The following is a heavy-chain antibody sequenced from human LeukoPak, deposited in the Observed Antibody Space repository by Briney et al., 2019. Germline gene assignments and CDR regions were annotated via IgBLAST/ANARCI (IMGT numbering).Heavy chain of an antibody. V-gene: IGHV7-4-1*02. Sequence: ASVKVSCKASGYTFTSFAMNWVRQAPGQGPEWMGWINTITGNPTYAQGFTGRFVFSLDTSVSTAYPQISSLKAEDTAVYYCARGLTYYYDCSGSQVIGYWGQGTLVTVSS. D-gene: IGHD3-22*01. J-gene: IGHJ4*02. CDR1: GYTFTSFA. CDR2: INTITGNP. CDR3: ARGLTYYYDCSGSQVIGY.